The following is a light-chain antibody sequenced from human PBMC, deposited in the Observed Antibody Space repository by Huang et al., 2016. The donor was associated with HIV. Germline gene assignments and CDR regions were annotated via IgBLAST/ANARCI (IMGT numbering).Light chain of an antibody. CDR1: QSVSSY. CDR3: QQRSSWLT. V-gene: IGKV3-11*01. J-gene: IGKJ4*01. CDR2: EAS. Sequence: EIVLTQSPATLSLSPGERATLSCRASQSVSSYLAWYQQKPGQAPRLLIYEASNRATGIPARFSGSGSGTDFTLTISSLEPEDFAVYYCQQRSSWLTFGGGTEVEIK.